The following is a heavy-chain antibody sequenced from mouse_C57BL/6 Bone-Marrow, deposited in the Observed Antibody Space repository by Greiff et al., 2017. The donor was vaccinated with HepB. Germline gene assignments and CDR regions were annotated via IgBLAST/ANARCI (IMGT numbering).Heavy chain of an antibody. CDR2: IYWDDDK. D-gene: IGHD2-14*01. Sequence: QVTLKESGPGILQSSQTLSLTCSFSGFSLSTSGMGVSWIRQPSGKGLEWLAHIYWDDDKRYNPSLKSRLTISKDTSRNQVFLKITSVDTADTATYYCARRVGGYPLSYAMDYWGQGTSVTVSS. J-gene: IGHJ4*01. V-gene: IGHV8-12*01. CDR1: GFSLSTSGMG. CDR3: ARRVGGYPLSYAMDY.